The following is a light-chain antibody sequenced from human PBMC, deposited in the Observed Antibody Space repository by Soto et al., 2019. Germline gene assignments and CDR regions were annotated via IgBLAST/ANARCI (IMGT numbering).Light chain of an antibody. J-gene: IGLJ1*01. Sequence: QSVLAQPASVYGSPGQSITISCTGTSSDVGSYNSVSWYQQYPGKAPTLMIHDVSNRPSGVSNRFSGSKSGNTASLTISGLQAEDEADYYCSSFTSSSSYVFGSGTKVTVL. CDR1: SSDVGSYNS. CDR2: DVS. V-gene: IGLV2-14*03. CDR3: SSFTSSSSYV.